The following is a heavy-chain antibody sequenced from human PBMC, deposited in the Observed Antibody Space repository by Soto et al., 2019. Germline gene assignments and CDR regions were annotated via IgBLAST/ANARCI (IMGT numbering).Heavy chain of an antibody. J-gene: IGHJ5*02. V-gene: IGHV1-2*02. D-gene: IGHD3-22*01. Sequence: ASVKVSCKAYGYTVTGYYMHWVRQAPGQGLEWMGWINPNSGGTNYAQKFQGRVTMTRDTSISTAYMELSRLRSDDTAVYYCARGGITMIDNWFDPWGQGTLVTVSS. CDR3: ARGGITMIDNWFDP. CDR1: GYTVTGYY. CDR2: INPNSGGT.